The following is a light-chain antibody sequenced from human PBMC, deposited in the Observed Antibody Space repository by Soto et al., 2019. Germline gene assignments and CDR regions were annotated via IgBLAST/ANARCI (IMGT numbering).Light chain of an antibody. CDR1: QSISSY. Sequence: DIQMTQSPSSLSASVGDRVTITCRASQSISSYLNWYQQKPGKAPKLLIYAASSLQSGVPSRFSGSGSGTDFTLTISSLQPEDFATYYCQQYYSYPITFGGGTRLEI. V-gene: IGKV1-39*01. J-gene: IGKJ5*01. CDR3: QQYYSYPIT. CDR2: AAS.